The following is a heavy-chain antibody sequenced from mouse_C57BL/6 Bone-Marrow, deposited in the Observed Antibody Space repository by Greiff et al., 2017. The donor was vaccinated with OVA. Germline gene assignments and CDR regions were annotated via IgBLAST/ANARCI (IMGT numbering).Heavy chain of an antibody. CDR2: ISDGGSYT. CDR3: ARAPYDYDWYFDV. V-gene: IGHV5-4*01. CDR1: GFTFSSYA. J-gene: IGHJ1*03. Sequence: EVQRVESGGGLVKPGGSLKLSCAASGFTFSSYAMSWVRQTPEKRLEWVATISDGGSYTYYPDNVKGRFTISRDNAKNNLYLQMSHLKSEDTAMYYCARAPYDYDWYFDVWGTGTTVTVSS. D-gene: IGHD2-4*01.